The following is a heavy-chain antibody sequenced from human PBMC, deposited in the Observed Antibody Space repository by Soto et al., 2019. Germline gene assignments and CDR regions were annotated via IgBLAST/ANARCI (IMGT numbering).Heavy chain of an antibody. Sequence: QVHLVESGGGVVQPGRSLRLSCAASGFTFSSYAMHWVRRIPGKGLECVALISYDGINKYYADSVKGRFTVSRDNSKSTLYLQMNSLSAEDTAVYYCVKDGVSGWSDYFFDYWGQGTLVTVSS. V-gene: IGHV3-30*18. CDR3: VKDGVSGWSDYFFDY. J-gene: IGHJ4*02. D-gene: IGHD6-19*01. CDR1: GFTFSSYA. CDR2: ISYDGINK.